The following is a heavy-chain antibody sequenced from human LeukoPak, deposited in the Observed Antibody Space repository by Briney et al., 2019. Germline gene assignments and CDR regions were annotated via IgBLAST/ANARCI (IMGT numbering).Heavy chain of an antibody. CDR3: ASKGYCSGGSCYSGMIVDY. CDR2: IYHSGST. D-gene: IGHD2-15*01. CDR1: GYSISSGYY. V-gene: IGHV4-38-2*02. Sequence: SETLSLTCTVSGYSISSGYYWGWIRQPPGKGLEWIGSIYHSGSTYYNPSLKSRVTISVDTSKNQFSLKLSSVTAADTAVYYCASKGYCSGGSCYSGMIVDYWGQGTLVTVSS. J-gene: IGHJ4*02.